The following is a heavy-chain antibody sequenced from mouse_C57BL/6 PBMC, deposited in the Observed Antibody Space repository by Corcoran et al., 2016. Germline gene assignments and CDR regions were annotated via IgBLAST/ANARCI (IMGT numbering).Heavy chain of an antibody. Sequence: DVQLQESGPGLVKPSQSLSLTGSVTGYSITSGYYWNWIRQFPGNKLEWMGYISYDGSNNYNPSLKNRISITRDTSKNQFFLKLNSVTTEDTATYYCAREGWRGYFDYWGQGTTLTVSS. D-gene: IGHD3-3*01. CDR3: AREGWRGYFDY. J-gene: IGHJ2*01. V-gene: IGHV3-6*01. CDR1: GYSITSGYY. CDR2: ISYDGSN.